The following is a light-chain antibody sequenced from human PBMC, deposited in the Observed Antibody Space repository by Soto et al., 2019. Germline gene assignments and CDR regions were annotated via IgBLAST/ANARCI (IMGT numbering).Light chain of an antibody. CDR1: NANIGNNK. Sequence: QSVLTQPPSASATPGQKVTISCSGSNANIGNNKVNWYQQLPGTAPKLLIYSSNQRPSGVPDRFSGSKAGTSASLAISGLQSEDESNYYCATWDDSLHGYVFGAGTKLTVL. J-gene: IGLJ1*01. CDR2: SSN. CDR3: ATWDDSLHGYV. V-gene: IGLV1-44*01.